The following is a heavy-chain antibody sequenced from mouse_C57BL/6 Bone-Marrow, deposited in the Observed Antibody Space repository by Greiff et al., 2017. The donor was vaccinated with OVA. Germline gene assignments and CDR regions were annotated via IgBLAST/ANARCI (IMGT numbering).Heavy chain of an antibody. V-gene: IGHV5-6*01. CDR2: ISSGGSYT. D-gene: IGHD1-1*01. CDR1: GFTFSSYG. J-gene: IGHJ3*01. CDR3: ARQSFTTVVATPFAY. Sequence: EVMLVESGGDLVKPGGSLKLSCAASGFTFSSYGMSWVRQTPDKRLEWVATISSGGSYTYYPDSVKGRFTISRDNAKNTLYLQMSSLKSEDTSMYYGARQSFTTVVATPFAYWGQGALVTVSA.